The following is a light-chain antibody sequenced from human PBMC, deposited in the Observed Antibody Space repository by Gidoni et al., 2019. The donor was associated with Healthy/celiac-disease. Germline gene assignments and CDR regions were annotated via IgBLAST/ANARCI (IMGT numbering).Light chain of an antibody. J-gene: IGKJ1*01. CDR2: GAS. CDR3: QQYGRSPWT. CDR1: QSVRSSY. V-gene: IGKV3-20*01. Sequence: EIVLPQSPGTVSLSPGSRATLSCRASQSVRSSYLAWYQQKPGQAPRLLSYGASSRATGIPDMFSGSVSGTDFTLTISRLDPEDFALYYCQQYGRSPWTFGQGTKVEIK.